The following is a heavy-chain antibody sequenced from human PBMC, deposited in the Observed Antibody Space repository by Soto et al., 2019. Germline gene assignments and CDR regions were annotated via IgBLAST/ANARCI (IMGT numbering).Heavy chain of an antibody. CDR3: ARDLNIVVVPASNFDY. V-gene: IGHV1-46*01. J-gene: IGHJ4*02. Sequence: ASVKVSCKASGYTFTSYYMHWVRQAPGQGLEWMGIINPSGGSTSYAQKFQGRVTMTRDTSTSTVYMELSSLRSEDTAVYYCARDLNIVVVPASNFDYWGQGTLVTVS. D-gene: IGHD2-2*01. CDR2: INPSGGST. CDR1: GYTFTSYY.